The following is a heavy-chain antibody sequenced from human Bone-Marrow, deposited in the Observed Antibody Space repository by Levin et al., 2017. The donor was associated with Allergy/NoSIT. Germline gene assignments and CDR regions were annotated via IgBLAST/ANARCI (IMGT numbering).Heavy chain of an antibody. V-gene: IGHV4-30-2*01. J-gene: IGHJ4*02. D-gene: IGHD2-21*02. Sequence: LRLSCAVPGASISSGGYSWSWIRQPPGKGLEWIGYIFHSGPTYYSPSLRSRVTISADWSRNQFSLDLGSVTAADTAVYYCARGGYCGADCYSSFDSWGQGTLVTVSS. CDR2: IFHSGPT. CDR1: GASISSGGYS. CDR3: ARGGYCGADCYSSFDS.